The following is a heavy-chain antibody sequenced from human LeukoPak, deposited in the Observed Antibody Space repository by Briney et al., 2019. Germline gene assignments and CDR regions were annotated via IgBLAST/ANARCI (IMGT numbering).Heavy chain of an antibody. CDR1: GGTFSSYA. CDR2: IIPIFGTA. Sequence: SVKVSCKASGGTFSSYAISWVRQAPGQGLEWMGGIIPIFGTASYAQKFQGRVTITADKSTSTAYMELSSLRSEDTAVYYCARGVLWFGELKPSYYYMDVWGQGTLVTVSS. CDR3: ARGVLWFGELKPSYYYMDV. J-gene: IGHJ6*03. D-gene: IGHD3-10*01. V-gene: IGHV1-69*06.